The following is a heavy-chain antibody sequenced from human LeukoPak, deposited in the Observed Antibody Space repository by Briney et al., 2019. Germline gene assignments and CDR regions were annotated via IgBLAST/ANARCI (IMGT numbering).Heavy chain of an antibody. J-gene: IGHJ4*02. CDR2: INPNSGGT. CDR3: ARDPVRGARSGD. D-gene: IGHD3-10*01. Sequence: ASVKVSCKASGYTFTGYYMHWVRQAPGQGLEWMGRINPNSGGTNYAQKFQGRVTMTRNTSISTAYMERSRLRSDDTAVYYCARDPVRGARSGDWGQGTLVTVSS. CDR1: GYTFTGYY. V-gene: IGHV1-2*06.